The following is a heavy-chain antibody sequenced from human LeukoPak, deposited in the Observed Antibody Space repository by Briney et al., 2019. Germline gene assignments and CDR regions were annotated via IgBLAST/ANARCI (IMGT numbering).Heavy chain of an antibody. CDR3: ARDERYCSGGSCYYGGEGY. V-gene: IGHV1-18*01. Sequence: GASVKVSCKASGYTFTSYGISWVRQAPGQGLEWMGWISAYNGNTNYAQKLQGRVTMTTDTSTSTAYMELRSLRSDDTAAYYCARDERYCSGGSCYYGGEGYWGQGTLVTVSS. CDR2: ISAYNGNT. D-gene: IGHD2-15*01. CDR1: GYTFTSYG. J-gene: IGHJ4*02.